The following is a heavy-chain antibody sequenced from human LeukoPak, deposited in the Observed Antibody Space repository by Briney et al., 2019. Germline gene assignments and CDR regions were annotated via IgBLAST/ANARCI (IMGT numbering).Heavy chain of an antibody. CDR3: IRTLIVATSPYMDV. Sequence: GGSLRLSCAASGFTFSSYWMHWVGQAPGTGLVWVSRVNSDGTGTTYADSVEGRFTISRDNAKNTVYLQMNSLRAEDTAIYYCIRTLIVATSPYMDVWGKGTTVTVSS. CDR1: GFTFSSYW. CDR2: VNSDGTGT. V-gene: IGHV3-74*01. D-gene: IGHD5-12*01. J-gene: IGHJ6*03.